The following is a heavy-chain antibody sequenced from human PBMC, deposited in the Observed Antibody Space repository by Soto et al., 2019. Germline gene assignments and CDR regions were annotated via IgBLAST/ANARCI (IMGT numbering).Heavy chain of an antibody. CDR2: ICYRGSP. Sequence: QVQLQESGPGLVKPSQTLSLTCTVSGGSISSGDYYWTWIRQHPGKGLEWIGYICYRGSPYDNPSLKSRVTISVDTAKNQFSLKLSSVTAADTAVYYCARLAADGYSYSYGMDVWGQGTTVTVSS. CDR3: ARLAADGYSYSYGMDV. V-gene: IGHV4-31*03. CDR1: GGSISSGDYY. J-gene: IGHJ6*02. D-gene: IGHD2-15*01.